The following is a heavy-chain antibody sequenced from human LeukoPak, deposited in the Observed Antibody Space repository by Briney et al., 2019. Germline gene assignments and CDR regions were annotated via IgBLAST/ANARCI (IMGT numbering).Heavy chain of an antibody. CDR2: TYSGGST. CDR3: ARGIEVGSGYMDV. CDR1: GFTFSSYW. V-gene: IGHV3-66*01. D-gene: IGHD3-22*01. J-gene: IGHJ6*03. Sequence: GGSLRLSCAASGFTFSSYWMHWVRQAPGKGLEWVSVTYSGGSTYYADSVKGRFTISRDNSKNTLYLQMNSLRAEDTAVYYCARGIEVGSGYMDVWGKGTTVTISS.